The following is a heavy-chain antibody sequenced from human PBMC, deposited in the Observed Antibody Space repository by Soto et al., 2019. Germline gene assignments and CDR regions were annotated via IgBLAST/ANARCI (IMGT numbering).Heavy chain of an antibody. CDR2: IRSKAYGGTT. CDR1: GFTFGDYA. V-gene: IGHV3-49*03. CDR3: TRDPTFMITFGGVIVEPHYYYYGMDV. J-gene: IGHJ6*02. D-gene: IGHD3-16*02. Sequence: GGSLRLSCTASGFTFGDYAMSWFRQAPGKGLEWVGFIRSKAYGGTTEYAASVKGRFTISRDDSKSIAYLQMNSLKTEDTAVYYCTRDPTFMITFGGVIVEPHYYYYGMDVWGQGTTVTVSS.